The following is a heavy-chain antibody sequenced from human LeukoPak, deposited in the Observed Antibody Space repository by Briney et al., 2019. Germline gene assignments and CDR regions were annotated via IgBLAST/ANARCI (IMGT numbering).Heavy chain of an antibody. V-gene: IGHV4-59*01. CDR2: IYYSGST. Sequence: SETLSLTCTASGGSISSYYWSWIRQPPGKGLEWIGYIYYSGSTNYNPSLKSRVTISVDTSKNQFSLKLSSVTAADTAVYYCARRPHNYYDSSGYYFDPWGQGTLVTVSS. CDR1: GGSISSYY. J-gene: IGHJ5*02. CDR3: ARRPHNYYDSSGYYFDP. D-gene: IGHD3-22*01.